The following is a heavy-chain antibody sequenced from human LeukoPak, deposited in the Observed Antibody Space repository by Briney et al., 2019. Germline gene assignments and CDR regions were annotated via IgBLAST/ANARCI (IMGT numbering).Heavy chain of an antibody. D-gene: IGHD5-24*01. CDR2: IRSKGYGGTT. CDR3: TRDRDVEMATIFVY. V-gene: IGHV3-49*04. Sequence: GGSLRLSCTASGFTFGDYAMSWVRQAPGKGLEWVGFIRSKGYGGTTEYAASVKGRFTSARDDSKSIAYLQMNSLKTDDTAVYYCTRDRDVEMATIFVYWGQGTLVTVSS. CDR1: GFTFGDYA. J-gene: IGHJ4*02.